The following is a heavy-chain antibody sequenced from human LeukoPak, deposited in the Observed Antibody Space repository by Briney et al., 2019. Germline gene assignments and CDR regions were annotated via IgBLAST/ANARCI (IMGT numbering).Heavy chain of an antibody. CDR3: ARSGHMVRGVITYYGMDV. Sequence: HAGGSLRLSCAASGFNLSGFGMHWVRQAPGKGLEYVSGISSTGANIYFANSVKGRFTISRDNSKNTLYLQMGSLRAEDMAVYYCARSGHMVRGVITYYGMDVWGQGTTVTVSS. D-gene: IGHD3-10*01. CDR2: ISSTGANI. V-gene: IGHV3-64*01. CDR1: GFNLSGFG. J-gene: IGHJ6*02.